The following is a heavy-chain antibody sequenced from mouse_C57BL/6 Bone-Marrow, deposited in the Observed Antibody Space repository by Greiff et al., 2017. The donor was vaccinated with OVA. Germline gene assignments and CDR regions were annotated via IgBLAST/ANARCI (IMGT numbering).Heavy chain of an antibody. CDR3: TRPPWIAY. CDR1: GYTFTDYE. J-gene: IGHJ3*01. Sequence: VQLQQSGAELVRPGASVTLSCKASGYTFTDYEMHWVKQTPVHGLEWIGAIAPETGGTAYNQKFKGKAILTADKSSSTAYMELRSLTSEDSAVYYCTRPPWIAYWGQGTLVTVSA. CDR2: IAPETGGT. V-gene: IGHV1-15*01.